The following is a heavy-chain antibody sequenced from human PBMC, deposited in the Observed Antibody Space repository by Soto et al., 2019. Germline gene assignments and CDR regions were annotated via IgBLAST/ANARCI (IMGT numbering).Heavy chain of an antibody. D-gene: IGHD3-3*01. CDR2: IYYSGST. CDR1: GGSISSYY. Sequence: SETLSLTCTVSGGSISSYYWSWIRQPPGKGLEWIGYIYYSGSTNYNPSLKSRVTISVDTSKNQFSLKLSSVTAADTAVYYCARSYYDFWSGYPPSFDYWGQGTLVTVSS. V-gene: IGHV4-59*08. J-gene: IGHJ4*02. CDR3: ARSYYDFWSGYPPSFDY.